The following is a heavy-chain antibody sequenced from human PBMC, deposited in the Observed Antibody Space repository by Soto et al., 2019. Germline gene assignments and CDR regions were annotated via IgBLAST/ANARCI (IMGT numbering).Heavy chain of an antibody. D-gene: IGHD6-19*01. V-gene: IGHV4-39*01. Sequence: QLQLQESGPGLVKPSETLSLTCTVSGGSISSNNYYWAWIRQPPAKGLEWIESIYYRGNTYHNPSPKSPFTIRVNTTKNRCSLNLGAVTAADTAVYYGPTHTLAQCSGWPPWFGPWGQGILVTVSS. CDR1: GGSISSNNYY. CDR3: PTHTLAQCSGWPPWFGP. CDR2: IYYRGNT. J-gene: IGHJ5*02.